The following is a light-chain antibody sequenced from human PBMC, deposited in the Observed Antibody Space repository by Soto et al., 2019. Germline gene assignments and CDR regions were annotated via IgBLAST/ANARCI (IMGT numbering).Light chain of an antibody. CDR1: QGIRSW. CDR3: QQALSFPLT. Sequence: IQMTQSPSSVSASVGDTVTIPCRASQGIRSWLAWYQQKPGTAPKILIYGTSTLRSGVPSRFSGSGSGTHFTLTISDLQPEDFATYFCQQALSFPLTFGGGTKVDIK. J-gene: IGKJ4*01. CDR2: GTS. V-gene: IGKV1-12*01.